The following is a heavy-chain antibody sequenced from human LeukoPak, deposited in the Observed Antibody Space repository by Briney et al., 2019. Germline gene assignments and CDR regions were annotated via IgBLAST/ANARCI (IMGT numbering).Heavy chain of an antibody. CDR1: GFTFSSYA. J-gene: IGHJ4*02. CDR3: AKEYGSGSYLIPYYFDY. V-gene: IGHV3-23*01. D-gene: IGHD3-10*01. Sequence: GGSLRLSCAASGFTFSSYAMSWVRQAPGKGLEWVSAISGSGGSTHYADSVKGRFTISRDNSKNTLYLQMNSLRAEDTAVYYCAKEYGSGSYLIPYYFDYWGQGTLVTVSS. CDR2: ISGSGGST.